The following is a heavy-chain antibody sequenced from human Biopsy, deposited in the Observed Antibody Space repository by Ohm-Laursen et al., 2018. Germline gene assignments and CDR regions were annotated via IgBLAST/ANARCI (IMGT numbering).Heavy chain of an antibody. V-gene: IGHV4-59*01. Sequence: TLSLTCSVSGGSMTGYEWSWIRLAPGKGLEWIGYIYYSGGTKYNPSPASRVTFSVDMSKSQFSLKLYSVTAADAAVYYCARVEAGTYDALDIWGQGTLVAVSA. CDR2: IYYSGGT. CDR1: GGSMTGYE. D-gene: IGHD1-26*01. CDR3: ARVEAGTYDALDI. J-gene: IGHJ3*02.